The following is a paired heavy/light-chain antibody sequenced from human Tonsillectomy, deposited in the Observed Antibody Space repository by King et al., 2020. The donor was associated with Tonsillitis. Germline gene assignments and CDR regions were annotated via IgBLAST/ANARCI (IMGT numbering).Light chain of an antibody. CDR2: SDN. J-gene: IGLJ1*01. CDR1: SSNIGSNT. Sequence: QSVLTQPPSASGTPGQRVTISCSGSSSNIGSNTVTWYQQFPGTAPQLLIYSDNQRPSGVPDRFSGSKSGTSASLAISGLQSEDEADYYCAAWDDSLNAFYVFGTGTKVTVL. V-gene: IGLV1-44*01. CDR3: AAWDDSLNAFYV.
Heavy chain of an antibody. CDR2: INSRGGYI. CDR1: GFTFSDYY. CDR3: ARDVPGDVTAFDI. J-gene: IGHJ3*02. D-gene: IGHD3-16*01. Sequence: QVQLVESGGGLVKPGGSLRLSCAASGFTFSDYYMSWIRQAPGKGLEWVSYINSRGGYIKYADSVKGRFTISRDNAKKSLFLQMNSLRADDTAVYYCARDVPGDVTAFDIWGQGTMVTVSS. V-gene: IGHV3-11*06.